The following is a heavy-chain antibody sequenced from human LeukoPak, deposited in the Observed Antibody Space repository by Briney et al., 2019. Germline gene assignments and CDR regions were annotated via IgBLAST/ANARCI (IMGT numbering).Heavy chain of an antibody. CDR1: GGSISGYY. D-gene: IGHD1-7*01. CDR2: VYTSGST. CDR3: ARLITGTTTAFDI. Sequence: SETLSLTCSVSGGSISGYYWTWIRQPARKGLEWIGRVYTSGSTHYNPSLKTRLTMSVDTSKNQFSLKLSSVTAADTAVYYCARLITGTTTAFDIWGQRTMVTVSS. V-gene: IGHV4-4*07. J-gene: IGHJ3*02.